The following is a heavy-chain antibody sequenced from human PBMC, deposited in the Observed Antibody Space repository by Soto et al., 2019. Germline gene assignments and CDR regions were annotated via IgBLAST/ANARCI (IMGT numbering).Heavy chain of an antibody. CDR1: GFTFSSYA. CDR2: ISGSGGST. Sequence: GGSLRLSCAASGFTFSSYAMSWVRQAPGKGLEWVSAISGSGGSTYYADSVKGRFTISRDNSKNTLSLQMNSLRAEDTAVYYCAKNPGYYYDSTGYHFDYWGQGTLVTVSS. CDR3: AKNPGYYYDSTGYHFDY. J-gene: IGHJ4*02. V-gene: IGHV3-23*01. D-gene: IGHD3-22*01.